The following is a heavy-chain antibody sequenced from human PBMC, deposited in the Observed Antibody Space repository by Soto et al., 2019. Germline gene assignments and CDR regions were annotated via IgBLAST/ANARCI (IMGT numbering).Heavy chain of an antibody. Sequence: PGWSLRLSCAASGFIVNTNYISWVRQAPGKGLEWLSFTYSGGITYYADSVKGKFTISRDNSKNTVYLQMNSLRAEDTAVYYCARNYYDSGGGFDYWGQGTLVTVS. J-gene: IGHJ4*02. D-gene: IGHD3-22*01. V-gene: IGHV3-66*01. CDR2: TYSGGIT. CDR3: ARNYYDSGGGFDY. CDR1: GFIVNTNY.